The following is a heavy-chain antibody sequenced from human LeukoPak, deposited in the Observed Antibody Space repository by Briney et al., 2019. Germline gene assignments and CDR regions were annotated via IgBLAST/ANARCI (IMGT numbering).Heavy chain of an antibody. D-gene: IGHD2-2*01. J-gene: IGHJ3*02. Sequence: QPGRSLRLSCAASGFTFSSYAMHWVRQAPGKGLEWVAVISYDGSNKYYADSVKGRITISRDNSKNTLYLQMNSLRAEDTAVYYCARGRQLLSNAFDIWGQGTMVTVSS. CDR1: GFTFSSYA. V-gene: IGHV3-30-3*01. CDR2: ISYDGSNK. CDR3: ARGRQLLSNAFDI.